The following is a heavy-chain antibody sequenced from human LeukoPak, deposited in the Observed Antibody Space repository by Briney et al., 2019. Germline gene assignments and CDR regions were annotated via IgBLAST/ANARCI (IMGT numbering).Heavy chain of an antibody. CDR2: IKEDGSEK. J-gene: IGHJ4*02. D-gene: IGHD5-12*01. CDR1: GFTSSKYW. CDR3: ARDSLSGYDDFDY. Sequence: GGSLRLSCAASGFTSSKYWISWVRQAPGRRLEWVANIKEDGSEKYYVDSVKGRLTISRDNAKNSLSLQMNSLRAEDTAVYYCARDSLSGYDDFDYWGQGTLVTVSS. V-gene: IGHV3-7*01.